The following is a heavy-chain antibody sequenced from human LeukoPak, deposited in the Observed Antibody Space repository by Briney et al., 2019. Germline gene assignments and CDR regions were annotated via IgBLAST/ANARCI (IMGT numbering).Heavy chain of an antibody. J-gene: IGHJ4*02. D-gene: IGHD1-26*01. CDR2: ISAYNGNT. Sequence: ASVKVSCKASGYTFTSYGISWVRQAPGQGLEWMGWISAYNGNTNYAQKLQGRVTMTTDTSTSTAYMELRSLRSDDTAVYYCARDPSSFWELAQGPPDYWGQGTLVTVSS. CDR3: ARDPSSFWELAQGPPDY. V-gene: IGHV1-18*01. CDR1: GYTFTSYG.